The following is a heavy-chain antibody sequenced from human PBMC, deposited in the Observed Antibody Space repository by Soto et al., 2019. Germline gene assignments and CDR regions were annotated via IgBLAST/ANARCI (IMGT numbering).Heavy chain of an antibody. J-gene: IGHJ5*02. CDR3: ARDRGGYCAGGSCSEAWFDP. D-gene: IGHD2-15*01. CDR1: GYTLFSYP. Sequence: ASVKVSCKASGYTLFSYPIYWLRQAPGQSLEWMGWINTGNGYTKYSQKFQARVTISRDTSASTVYLQLSSLRSADTAVYYCARDRGGYCAGGSCSEAWFDPWG. V-gene: IGHV1-3*04. CDR2: INTGNGYT.